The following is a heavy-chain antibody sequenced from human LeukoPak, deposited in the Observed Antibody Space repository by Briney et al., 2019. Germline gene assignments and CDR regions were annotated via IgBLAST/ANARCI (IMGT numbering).Heavy chain of an antibody. CDR3: ARIGYSSSSFDY. D-gene: IGHD6-6*01. V-gene: IGHV3-21*01. CDR2: ISSSSSYI. CDR1: GFTFSSYG. J-gene: IGHJ4*02. Sequence: PGRSLRLSCAASGFTFSSYGMHWVRQAPGKGLEWVSSISSSSSYIYYADSVKGRFTISRDNAKNSLYLQMNSLRVEDTAVYYCARIGYSSSSFDYWGQGTLVTVSS.